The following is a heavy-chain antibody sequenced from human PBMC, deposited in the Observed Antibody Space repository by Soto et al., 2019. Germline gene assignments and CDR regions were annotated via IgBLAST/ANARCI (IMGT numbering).Heavy chain of an antibody. J-gene: IGHJ4*02. V-gene: IGHV4-4*02. CDR1: GGYLSSGNW. CDR3: ARHGGKFLDY. CDR2: IYDSGGT. Sequence: PSETLSLTCAVSGGYLSSGNWWSWVRQPPGKGLEWIGQIYDSGGTSYNPSLKSRVTISVDKSKNQLSLNLSSMAAADTAVYYCARHGGKFLDYWGQGTLVTLSS.